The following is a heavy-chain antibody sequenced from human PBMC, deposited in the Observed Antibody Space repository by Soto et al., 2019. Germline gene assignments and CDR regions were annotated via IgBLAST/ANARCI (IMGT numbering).Heavy chain of an antibody. CDR1: GYSFTTYG. CDR2: ISGYNGNT. CDR3: ARECPAPYYYYGMDV. J-gene: IGHJ6*02. V-gene: IGHV1-18*01. Sequence: QVQLVQSRGEVKKPGASVKVSCKTSGYSFTTYGISWVRQAPGQGLEWMGWISGYNGNTNYAQNLQGRVTMTTDTSTSTAYMERRSLRSDDTAVYYCARECPAPYYYYGMDVWGQGSTVTFSS.